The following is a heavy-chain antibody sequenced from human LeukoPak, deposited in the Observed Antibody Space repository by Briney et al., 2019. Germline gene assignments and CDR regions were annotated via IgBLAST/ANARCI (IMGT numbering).Heavy chain of an antibody. J-gene: IGHJ4*02. Sequence: ASVKVSCKASGYTFTSYDINWVRQATGQGLEWMGWMNPNSGNTGYAQKFQGRVTMTRNTSISTAYMELSSLRSEDTAVYYCAKIMGGWYGVDYWGQGTLVTVSS. D-gene: IGHD6-19*01. CDR2: MNPNSGNT. V-gene: IGHV1-8*01. CDR1: GYTFTSYD. CDR3: AKIMGGWYGVDY.